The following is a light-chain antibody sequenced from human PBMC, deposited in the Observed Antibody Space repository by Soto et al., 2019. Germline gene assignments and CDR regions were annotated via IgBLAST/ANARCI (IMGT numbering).Light chain of an antibody. CDR2: DAS. V-gene: IGKV1-5*01. CDR1: QNIDNW. J-gene: IGKJ3*01. CDR3: QQYKRPFT. Sequence: DIQMTQSPSTLSASVGDRVTITCRASQNIDNWLTWYQQKPGKAPKVLIFDASTLESGVPSRFGGSGSGTEFTLTISSLQDDDFATYYWQQYKRPFTFGPGTKVDGK.